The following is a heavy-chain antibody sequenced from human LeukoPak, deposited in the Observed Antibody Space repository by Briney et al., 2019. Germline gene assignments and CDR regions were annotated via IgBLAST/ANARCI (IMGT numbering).Heavy chain of an antibody. Sequence: SETLCLTCAVYGGSFSGHYWSWIRQPPGKGLEWIGEINHSGSTNYNPSLKSRVTISVDTSKNQFSLKLSSVTAADTAVYYCASVLRITMVRGVTTGDYWGQGTLVTVSS. CDR3: ASVLRITMVRGVTTGDY. CDR2: INHSGST. J-gene: IGHJ4*02. V-gene: IGHV4-34*01. D-gene: IGHD3-10*01. CDR1: GGSFSGHY.